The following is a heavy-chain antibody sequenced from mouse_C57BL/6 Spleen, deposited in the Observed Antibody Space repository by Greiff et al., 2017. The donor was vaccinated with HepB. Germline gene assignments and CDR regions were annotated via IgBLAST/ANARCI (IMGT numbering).Heavy chain of an antibody. V-gene: IGHV1-82*01. J-gene: IGHJ4*01. CDR3: ARKTLTAQAIVYAMDY. D-gene: IGHD3-2*02. CDR1: GYAFSSSW. CDR2: IYPGDGDT. Sequence: VQLQQSGPELVKPGASVKISCKASGYAFSSSWMNWVKQRPGKGLEWIGRIYPGDGDTNYNEKFKGKATLTADKSSSTAYMQLSSLTSEDSAVYFCARKTLTAQAIVYAMDYWGQGTSVTVSS.